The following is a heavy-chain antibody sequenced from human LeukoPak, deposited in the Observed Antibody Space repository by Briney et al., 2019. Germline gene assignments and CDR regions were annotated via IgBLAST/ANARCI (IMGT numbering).Heavy chain of an antibody. J-gene: IGHJ4*02. V-gene: IGHV3-7*01. Sequence: PGGSLRLSCAASRFTFNDYWMSWVRQAPGKGLEWVANIKKDGSEEYYVDSVKGRFTISRDNAKNSLYLQMNSLRAEDTAVYYCARDASGSENWRFRFDYWGRGTLDTVS. CDR1: RFTFNDYW. CDR2: IKKDGSEE. D-gene: IGHD3-10*01. CDR3: ARDASGSENWRFRFDY.